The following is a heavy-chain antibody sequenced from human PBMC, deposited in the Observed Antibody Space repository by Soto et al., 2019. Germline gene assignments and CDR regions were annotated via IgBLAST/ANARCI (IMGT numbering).Heavy chain of an antibody. J-gene: IGHJ3*02. V-gene: IGHV3-23*01. CDR3: EPHVACSGGSCQYGAFAI. CDR1: GFTVSSHA. Sequence: EVQVLESGGGLVQPGGSLRLSCEGSGFTVSSHAMTWIRQAPGKGPEWVSTITADGGTYYADSVKGRFAMSRDTSESTRYLQRNSLGAEDRAAYYGEPHVACSGGSCQYGAFAIRGQGTMVTVSS. D-gene: IGHD2-15*01. CDR2: ITADGGT.